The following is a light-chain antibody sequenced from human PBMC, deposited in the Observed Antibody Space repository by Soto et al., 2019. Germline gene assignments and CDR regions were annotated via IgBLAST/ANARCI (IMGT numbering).Light chain of an antibody. J-gene: IGLJ1*01. CDR1: SSNIGAGYD. CDR3: QSYDRSLNV. CDR2: ANN. V-gene: IGLV1-40*01. Sequence: QSVLTQPPSVSGAPGQRVNISCSGSSSNIGAGYDVHWYQQLPGKAPKLLIYANNNRPSGVTYRFSGSKSVTSASLAIAGLQAYDEADYYCQSYDRSLNVFVTGTQLTVL.